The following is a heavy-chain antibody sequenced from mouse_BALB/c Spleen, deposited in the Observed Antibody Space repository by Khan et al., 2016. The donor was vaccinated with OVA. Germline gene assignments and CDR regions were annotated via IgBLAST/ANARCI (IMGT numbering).Heavy chain of an antibody. D-gene: IGHD2-2*01. Sequence: VQLQQSGPELMKPGASVKISCKASGYSFTSYYIHWLMQSHGKSLEWIGYIDPFSGGTTYNQKFKGKATLTVDKSSSTAYIHHSNLTSEDSAVYYCTRHGYVAWFTYWGRGTLVTVSA. CDR3: TRHGYVAWFTY. CDR1: GYSFTSYY. V-gene: IGHV1S135*01. CDR2: IDPFSGGT. J-gene: IGHJ3*01.